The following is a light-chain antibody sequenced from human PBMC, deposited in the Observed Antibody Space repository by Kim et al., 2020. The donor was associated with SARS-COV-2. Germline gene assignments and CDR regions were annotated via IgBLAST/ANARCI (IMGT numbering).Light chain of an antibody. CDR3: QQSNTFPLT. V-gene: IGKV1-12*01. CDR2: DAS. CDR1: QGISNY. Sequence: AAVGDRVTIACRASQGISNYLASYHQKPGQAPKLLIYDASNLQSAVPSRFSGSGSGTDFTLTISSLQPEDFATYFCQQSNTFPLTFGGGTKVDIK. J-gene: IGKJ4*01.